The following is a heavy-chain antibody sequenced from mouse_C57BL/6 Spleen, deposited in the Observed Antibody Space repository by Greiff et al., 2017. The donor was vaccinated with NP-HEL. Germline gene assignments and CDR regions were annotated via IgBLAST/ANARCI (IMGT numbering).Heavy chain of an antibody. CDR3: ARTDYGNIYAMDY. CDR2: IYPSDSET. CDR1: GYTFTSYW. V-gene: IGHV1-61*01. J-gene: IGHJ4*01. D-gene: IGHD2-1*01. Sequence: QVQLQQPGAELVRPGSSVKLSCKASGYTFTSYWMDWVKQRPGQGLEWIGNIYPSDSETHYNQKFKDKATLTVDKSSSTAYMQLSSLTSEDSAVYYCARTDYGNIYAMDYWGQGTSVTVAS.